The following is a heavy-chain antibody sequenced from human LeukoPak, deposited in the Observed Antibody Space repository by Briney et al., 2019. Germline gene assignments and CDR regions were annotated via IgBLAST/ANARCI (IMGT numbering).Heavy chain of an antibody. CDR1: GFTFSSCG. CDR3: AKDGHSSGWYWPVYSNWFDP. V-gene: IGHV3-30*18. CDR2: ISYDGSNK. J-gene: IGHJ5*02. D-gene: IGHD6-19*01. Sequence: GGSLRLSCAASGFTFSSCGMHWVRQAPGKGLEWVAVISYDGSNKYYADSVEGRFTISRDNSKNTLYLQMNSLRAEDTAVYYCAKDGHSSGWYWPVYSNWFDPWGQGTLVAVSS.